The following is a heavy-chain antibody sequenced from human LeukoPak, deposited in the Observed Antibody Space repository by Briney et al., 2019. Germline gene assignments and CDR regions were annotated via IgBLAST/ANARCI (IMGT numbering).Heavy chain of an antibody. CDR1: GGSISSYY. V-gene: IGHV4-59*01. CDR3: ARIVSSGFSDY. J-gene: IGHJ4*02. Sequence: SSETLSLTCTVSGGSISSYYWSWIRQPPGKGLEWIGYIYYSGSTNYNPSLKSRVTISADTSKNQFSLKLSSVTAADTAVYYCARIVSSGFSDYWGQGTLVAVSS. CDR2: IYYSGST. D-gene: IGHD3-22*01.